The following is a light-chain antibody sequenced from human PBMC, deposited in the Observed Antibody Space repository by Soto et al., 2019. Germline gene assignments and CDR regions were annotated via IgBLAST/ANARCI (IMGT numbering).Light chain of an antibody. CDR3: YSCSRSSGTRYV. V-gene: IGLV2-14*03. CDR2: DVS. Sequence: QSALTQPASVSGSPGQSITISCTGTSSDLGTYNYVSWYQQHPGQAPKLMIYDVSNRPSGVSDRFSGSKSGNTASLTISGLQAEDEADYYCYSCSRSSGTRYVFGTGTKLTVL. CDR1: SSDLGTYNY. J-gene: IGLJ1*01.